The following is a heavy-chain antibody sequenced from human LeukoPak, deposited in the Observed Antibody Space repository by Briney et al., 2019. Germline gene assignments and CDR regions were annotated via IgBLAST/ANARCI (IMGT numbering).Heavy chain of an antibody. CDR3: ARCDCRSPACYTENNWFDP. CDR1: GGTFNTYK. J-gene: IGHJ5*02. V-gene: IGHV1-69*05. Sequence: SVKVSCKASGGTFNTYKINWVRQAPGQGLEWMGDIIPIFGTTTYSQKFQGRVTITTDASTSTAYMELTSLTSDDTAVYYCARCDCRSPACYTENNWFDPWGQGTLVTVSS. D-gene: IGHD2-2*02. CDR2: IIPIFGTT.